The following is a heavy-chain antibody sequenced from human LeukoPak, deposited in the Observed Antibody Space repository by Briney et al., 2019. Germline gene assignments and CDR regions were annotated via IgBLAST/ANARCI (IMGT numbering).Heavy chain of an antibody. J-gene: IGHJ5*02. CDR1: GFTFSSYS. Sequence: PGGSLRLSCAASGFTFSSYSMNWVRQAPGKGLEWVSSISGSSSYIYYADSVKGRFTISRDNAKNSLYLQMNSLRAEDTAVYYCARLWFGESLPDWFDPWGQGTLVTVSS. D-gene: IGHD3-10*01. V-gene: IGHV3-21*01. CDR2: ISGSSSYI. CDR3: ARLWFGESLPDWFDP.